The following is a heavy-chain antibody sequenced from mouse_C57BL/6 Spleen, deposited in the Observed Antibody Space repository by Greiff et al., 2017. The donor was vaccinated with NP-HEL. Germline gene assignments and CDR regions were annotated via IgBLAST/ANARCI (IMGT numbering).Heavy chain of an antibody. Sequence: EVQLQQSGPGLVKPSQTVFLTCTVTGISITTGNYRWSWIRQFPGNKLEWIGYIYYSGTITYNPSLTSRTTITRDTPKNQFFLEMNSLTAEDTATSYCAREGRGGYFDVWGTGTTVTVSS. J-gene: IGHJ1*03. CDR2: IYYSGTI. CDR1: GISITTGNYR. CDR3: AREGRGGYFDV. V-gene: IGHV3-5*01.